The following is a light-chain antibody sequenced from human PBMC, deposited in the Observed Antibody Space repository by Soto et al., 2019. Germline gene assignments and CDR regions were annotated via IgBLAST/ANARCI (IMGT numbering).Light chain of an antibody. CDR1: QSVSSSY. CDR3: QQYGSSPWT. V-gene: IGKV3-20*01. Sequence: EIVLTQSPGTLSLSPGERATLSCRASQSVSSSYLALYQQKPGQAPRLLLYGASSRATGIPDRFSGSGSGPYFTLTISTLDPEDFAVYYCQQYGSSPWTFGQGTKVEIK. CDR2: GAS. J-gene: IGKJ1*01.